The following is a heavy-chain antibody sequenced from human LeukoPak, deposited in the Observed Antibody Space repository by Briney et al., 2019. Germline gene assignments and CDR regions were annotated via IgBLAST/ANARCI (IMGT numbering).Heavy chain of an antibody. CDR1: GDSVSSNSAA. V-gene: IGHV6-1*01. Sequence: SQTLSLTCAISGDSVSSNSAAWNWIRQSPSRGLEWLGRTYYRSKWYNDYAVSVKSRITINPDTSKNQFSLQLHSVTPEDTAVYYCARGRLGELSLDRLSFDYWGQGTLVTVSS. D-gene: IGHD3-16*02. CDR3: ARGRLGELSLDRLSFDY. CDR2: TYYRSKWYN. J-gene: IGHJ4*02.